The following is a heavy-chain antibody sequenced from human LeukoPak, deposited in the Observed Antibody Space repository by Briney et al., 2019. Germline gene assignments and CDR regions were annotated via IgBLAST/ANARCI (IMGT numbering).Heavy chain of an antibody. CDR1: GGSISTYY. D-gene: IGHD6-13*01. CDR2: ISNTGIA. V-gene: IGHV4-59*01. J-gene: IGHJ4*02. CDR3: ARSGGYSSSWSL. Sequence: PSETLFLTCTVSGGSISTYYWNWIRQPPGKGLEWIGYISNTGIATHNPSLKSRVTISVDTSKSQFSLKLSSVTAADTAVYYCARSGGYSSSWSLWGQGTLVTVSS.